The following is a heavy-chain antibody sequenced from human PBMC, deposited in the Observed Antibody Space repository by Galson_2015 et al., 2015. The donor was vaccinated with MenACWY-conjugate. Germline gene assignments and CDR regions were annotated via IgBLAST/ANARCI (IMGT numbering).Heavy chain of an antibody. V-gene: IGHV1-69*13. J-gene: IGHJ4*02. CDR2: IITVFESP. CDR3: ARDHTYYYCSGNYRGHHNY. D-gene: IGHD3-10*01. Sequence: SVKVGCKASGGSFISYGISWGRQAPGHGLEWVRGIITVFESPEKAQKFQDSVTNSADESTGRVFLELSGLRSEDTAIYFCARDHTYYYCSGNYRGHHNYWGQGTLVTVSS. CDR1: GGSFISYG.